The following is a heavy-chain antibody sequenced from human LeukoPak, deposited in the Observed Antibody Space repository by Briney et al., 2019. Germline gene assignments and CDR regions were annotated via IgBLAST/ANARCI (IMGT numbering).Heavy chain of an antibody. J-gene: IGHJ3*02. V-gene: IGHV3-30*18. Sequence: PGGSLRLSCAASGFTFSSYGMHWVRQAPGKGLEWVAVISYDGSNKYYADSVKGRFTISRDNSKNTLYLQMNSLRAEDTAVYYCAKDGRPYSNYVSGAFDIWGQGAMVTVSS. CDR3: AKDGRPYSNYVSGAFDI. D-gene: IGHD4-11*01. CDR1: GFTFSSYG. CDR2: ISYDGSNK.